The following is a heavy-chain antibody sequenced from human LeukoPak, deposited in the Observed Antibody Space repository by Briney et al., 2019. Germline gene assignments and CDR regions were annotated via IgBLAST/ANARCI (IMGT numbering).Heavy chain of an antibody. CDR3: ARGKAMTRGHDGFDI. V-gene: IGHV4-39*07. CDR1: GGSISSSSYY. CDR2: IYYSGST. J-gene: IGHJ3*02. Sequence: PSETLSLTCTVSGGSISSSSYYWGWIRQPPGKGLEWIGSIYYSGSTYYNPSLKSRVTISVDTSTNQFSLKLTSVTAADTAVYYCARGKAMTRGHDGFDIWGQGTMVTVPS. D-gene: IGHD4-11*01.